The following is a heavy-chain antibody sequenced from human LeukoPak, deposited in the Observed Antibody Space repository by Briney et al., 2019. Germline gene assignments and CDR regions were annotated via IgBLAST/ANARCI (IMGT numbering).Heavy chain of an antibody. CDR3: ATILD. V-gene: IGHV3-48*01. D-gene: IGHD2-15*01. J-gene: IGHJ4*02. Sequence: PGGSLRLSCAASGFTFSSYGMNWVRQAPGKGLDWISYISDTGSTIFYADSVKGRFTISRDNAKNSLYLQMNSLRAEDTAVYYCATILDWGQGTLVTVSS. CDR2: ISDTGSTI. CDR1: GFTFSSYG.